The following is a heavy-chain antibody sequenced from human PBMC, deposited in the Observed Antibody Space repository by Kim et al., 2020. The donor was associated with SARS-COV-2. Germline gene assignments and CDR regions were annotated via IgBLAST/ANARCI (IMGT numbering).Heavy chain of an antibody. Sequence: SETLSLTCTVSGGSISSSSYYWVWIRQPPGKGLEWIGSIYYSGSTYYNSSLKSRVTISVDTSKNQFSLKLSSVTAADTAVYYCARRDRMGATGIDYWGQGTLVTVSS. V-gene: IGHV4-39*01. CDR2: IYYSGST. CDR1: GGSISSSSYY. CDR3: ARRDRMGATGIDY. J-gene: IGHJ4*02. D-gene: IGHD1-26*01.